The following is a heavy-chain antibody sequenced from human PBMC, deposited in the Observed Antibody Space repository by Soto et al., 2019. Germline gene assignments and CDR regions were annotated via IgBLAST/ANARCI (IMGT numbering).Heavy chain of an antibody. V-gene: IGHV1-18*01. CDR1: GYTFTSYG. CDR3: AREALLRLYYYSGMDV. Sequence: QVQLVQSGAEVKKPGASVKVSCKASGYTFTSYGISWVRQAPGQGLEWMGWISAYNGNTNYAQKLQGRVTMTTDKSTSTAYMELRSLRSDDTAVYYCAREALLRLYYYSGMDVWGQGTTVTVSS. J-gene: IGHJ6*02. D-gene: IGHD1-26*01. CDR2: ISAYNGNT.